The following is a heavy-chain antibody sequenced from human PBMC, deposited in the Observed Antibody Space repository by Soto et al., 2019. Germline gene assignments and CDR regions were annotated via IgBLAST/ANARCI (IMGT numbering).Heavy chain of an antibody. CDR1: GGSISSYY. D-gene: IGHD3-3*01. CDR2: IYYSGST. V-gene: IGHV4-59*01. J-gene: IGHJ6*02. Sequence: SETLSLTCTVSGGSISSYYWSWIRQPPGKGLEWIGYIYYSGSTNYNPSLKSRVTISVDTSKNQFSLKLSSVTAADTAVYYCARANRFLEWLSPDYYGMDVWGQGTTVTVSS. CDR3: ARANRFLEWLSPDYYGMDV.